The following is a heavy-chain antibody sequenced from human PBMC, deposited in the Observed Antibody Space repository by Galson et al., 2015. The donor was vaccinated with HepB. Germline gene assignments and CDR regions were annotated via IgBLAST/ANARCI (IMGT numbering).Heavy chain of an antibody. CDR2: ISGSDGST. CDR3: ARVRGRSGYGRVGSFDH. V-gene: IGHV3-23*01. D-gene: IGHD5-12*01. Sequence: SLRLSCAASGFTFATYAMSWVRPAPGKGLEWVSGISGSDGSTYHADSVKGRFTISRDNSKNTVYLQMNSLRAEDTAVYYCARVRGRSGYGRVGSFDHWGQGTLVTVSS. CDR1: GFTFATYA. J-gene: IGHJ4*02.